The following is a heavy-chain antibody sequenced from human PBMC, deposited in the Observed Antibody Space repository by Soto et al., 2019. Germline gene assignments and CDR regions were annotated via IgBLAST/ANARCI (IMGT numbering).Heavy chain of an antibody. D-gene: IGHD1-26*01. CDR1: GGTFSSYT. CDR2: IIPILGIA. Sequence: QVQLVQSGAEVKKPGSSVKVSCKASGGTFSSYTISWVRQAPGQGLEWMGRIIPILGIANYAQKFQGRVTITADKSTSTAYMELSSLRSEDTAVYYCAMPTHLPPRGAPSYMDVWGKGTTVTVSS. J-gene: IGHJ6*03. CDR3: AMPTHLPPRGAPSYMDV. V-gene: IGHV1-69*02.